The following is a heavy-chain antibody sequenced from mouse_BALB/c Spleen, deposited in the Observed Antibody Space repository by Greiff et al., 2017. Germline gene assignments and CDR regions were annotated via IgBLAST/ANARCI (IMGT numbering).Heavy chain of an antibody. Sequence: VQLQQSGAELVKPGASVKLSCTASGFNFKDTYMHWVKQRPEQGLEWIGRIDPANGNTNYDPKFQGKATITADTSSNTAYLQLSSLTSEDTAVYYCARGGDGNPFAYWGQGTLVTVSA. CDR2: IDPANGNT. V-gene: IGHV14-3*02. D-gene: IGHD2-1*01. CDR1: GFNFKDTY. CDR3: ARGGDGNPFAY. J-gene: IGHJ3*01.